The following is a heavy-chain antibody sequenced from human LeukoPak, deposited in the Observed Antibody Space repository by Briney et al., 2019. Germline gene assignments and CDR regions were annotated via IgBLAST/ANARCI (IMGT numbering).Heavy chain of an antibody. CDR1: GYSFTSYW. V-gene: IGHV5-51*01. CDR2: IYPGDSDT. CDR3: ARRLGYEGVDY. Sequence: GESLKISCKGSGYSFTSYWIGWVRQMPGKGVEWMGIIYPGDSDTRYSTSFQGQVTISADKSISTAYLQWSSLKASGTAMYYCARRLGYEGVDYWGQGTLVTVSS. D-gene: IGHD5-12*01. J-gene: IGHJ4*02.